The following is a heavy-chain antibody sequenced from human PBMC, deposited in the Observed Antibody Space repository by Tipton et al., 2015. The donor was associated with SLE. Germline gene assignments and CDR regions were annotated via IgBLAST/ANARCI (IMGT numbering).Heavy chain of an antibody. CDR1: GFTFDDYA. J-gene: IGHJ3*02. D-gene: IGHD3-16*02. V-gene: IGHV3-9*01. Sequence: SLRLSCAASGFTFDDYAMHWVRQAPGKGLEWVSGISWNSGSIGYADSVKGRFTISRDNAKNSLYLQMNSLRAEDTAVYYCARDLDRLRLGELSFDAFDIWGQGTMVTVSS. CDR3: ARDLDRLRLGELSFDAFDI. CDR2: ISWNSGSI.